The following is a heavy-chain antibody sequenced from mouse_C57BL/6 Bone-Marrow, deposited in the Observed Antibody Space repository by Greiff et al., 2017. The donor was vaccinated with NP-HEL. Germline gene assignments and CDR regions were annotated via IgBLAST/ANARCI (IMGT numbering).Heavy chain of an antibody. D-gene: IGHD1-1*01. J-gene: IGHJ4*01. V-gene: IGHV1-64*01. CDR1: GYTFTSYW. Sequence: QVQLQQPGAELVKPGASVKLSCKASGYTFTSYWMHWVKQRPGQGLEWIGMIHPNSGSTNYNEKFKSKATLTVDKSSSTAYMQLSSLTSEDSAVYYCARGDYYYGSSYDAMDYWGQGTSVTVSS. CDR2: IHPNSGST. CDR3: ARGDYYYGSSYDAMDY.